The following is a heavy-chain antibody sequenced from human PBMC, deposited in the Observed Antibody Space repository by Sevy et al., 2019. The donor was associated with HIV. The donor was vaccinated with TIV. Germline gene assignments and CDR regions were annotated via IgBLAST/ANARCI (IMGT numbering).Heavy chain of an antibody. CDR2: ISYDGSNK. J-gene: IGHJ3*02. CDR1: GFTFSSYA. V-gene: IGHV3-30*04. Sequence: QLGGSLRLSCAASGFTFSSYAMHWVRQAPGKGLEWVAVISYDGSNKYYADSVKGRFTISRDNSKNTLYLQMNSLRAEDTAVYYCARDIYDYGDDNWAFDIWGQGTMVTVSS. CDR3: ARDIYDYGDDNWAFDI. D-gene: IGHD4-17*01.